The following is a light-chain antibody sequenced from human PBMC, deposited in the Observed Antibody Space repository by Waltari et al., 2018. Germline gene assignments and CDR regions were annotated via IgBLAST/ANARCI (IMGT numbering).Light chain of an antibody. Sequence: DIVMTHSPDSLAVPLGERATISCKSSQSILYSSNSKNCLAWYQQKPGQPPKVLLSWASARESGVPERFSGKESGTNFTLTISSLQAEDVAIYYCQQYYGVPYNFGQGTRVEI. CDR1: QSILYSSNSKNC. J-gene: IGKJ2*01. CDR2: WAS. V-gene: IGKV4-1*01. CDR3: QQYYGVPYN.